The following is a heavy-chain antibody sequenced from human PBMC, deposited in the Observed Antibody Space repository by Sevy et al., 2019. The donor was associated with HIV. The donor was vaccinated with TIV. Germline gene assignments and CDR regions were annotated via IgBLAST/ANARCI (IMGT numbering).Heavy chain of an antibody. Sequence: SETLSLTCTVFGDSISGYYWSWIRQSPGKGLQWIGYIYYNGRTNYDPSLKSRVTISTDTSKNQFSLKLSSVTAADTAIYYCARAVANYYYAMDVWGQRTTVTVSS. CDR1: GDSISGYY. CDR3: ARAVANYYYAMDV. CDR2: IYYNGRT. V-gene: IGHV4-59*01. J-gene: IGHJ6*02.